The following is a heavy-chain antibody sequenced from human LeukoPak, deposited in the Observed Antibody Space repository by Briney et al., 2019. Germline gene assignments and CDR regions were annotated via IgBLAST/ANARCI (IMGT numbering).Heavy chain of an antibody. CDR2: ISGSGGST. V-gene: IGHV3-23*01. CDR3: AKEAPPQMTTPDY. Sequence: GGSLRLSCAASGFAFSSYGMHWVRRAPGKGLEWVSAISGSGGSTYYADSVKGRFTISRDNSKNTLYLQMNSLRAEDTAVYYCAKEAPPQMTTPDYWGQGTLVTVSS. J-gene: IGHJ4*02. CDR1: GFAFSSYG. D-gene: IGHD2-15*01.